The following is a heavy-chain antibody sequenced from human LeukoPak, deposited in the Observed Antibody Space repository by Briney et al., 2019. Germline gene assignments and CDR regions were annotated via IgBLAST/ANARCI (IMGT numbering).Heavy chain of an antibody. CDR1: GYTFTGYY. CDR2: MNPNSGDT. V-gene: IGHV1-2*02. Sequence: GASVKVSCKASGYTFTGYYIHWMRQAPGQGLEWMGWMNPNSGDTSYAQKFQGRVTMTRDTPISTAYMELRRLRSDDTAVYYCERRRIDCSDTGCYVDYWGQGNLVTVSS. CDR3: ERRRIDCSDTGCYVDY. J-gene: IGHJ4*02. D-gene: IGHD2-15*01.